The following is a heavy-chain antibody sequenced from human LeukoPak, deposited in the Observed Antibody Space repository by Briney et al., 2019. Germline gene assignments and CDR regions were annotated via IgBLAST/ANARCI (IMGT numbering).Heavy chain of an antibody. J-gene: IGHJ6*03. CDR1: GVTFSSYG. Sequence: GGSLRLSCAASGVTFSSYGMHWVRQAPGKGLEWVAVISYDGSYKYYADSVKGRFTISRDSSKNTLYLQMNSLRAEDTAVYYCAKDPRGDMDVWGKGTTVTVSS. CDR2: ISYDGSYK. V-gene: IGHV3-30*18. CDR3: AKDPRGDMDV.